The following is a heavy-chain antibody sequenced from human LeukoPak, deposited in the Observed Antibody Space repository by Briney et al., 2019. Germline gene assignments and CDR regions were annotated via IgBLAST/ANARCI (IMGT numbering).Heavy chain of an antibody. J-gene: IGHJ4*02. Sequence: GGSLRLSCAASGFTFSNAWMSWVRQAPGKGLEGIGRIKKKSDGGTTDYAAPMKGRFTISRDDSKNTLCLQMNSLTTEDTAVYYCTTVGLSGYYDSRGYYYFDYWGQGTLVTVSS. CDR1: GFTFSNAW. D-gene: IGHD3-22*01. CDR2: IKKKSDGGTT. CDR3: TTVGLSGYYDSRGYYYFDY. V-gene: IGHV3-15*01.